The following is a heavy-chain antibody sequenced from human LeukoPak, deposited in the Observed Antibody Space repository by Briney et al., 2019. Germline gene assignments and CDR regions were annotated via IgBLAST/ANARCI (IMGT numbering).Heavy chain of an antibody. Sequence: ASVKVSCKASGYTFTSYGISWARQAPGQGLEWMGWISAYNGNTNYAQKLQGRVTMTTDTSTSTAYMGLRSLRSDDTAVYYCARDGARAVAGTPFDYWGQGTLVTVSS. V-gene: IGHV1-18*01. CDR1: GYTFTSYG. D-gene: IGHD6-19*01. J-gene: IGHJ4*02. CDR2: ISAYNGNT. CDR3: ARDGARAVAGTPFDY.